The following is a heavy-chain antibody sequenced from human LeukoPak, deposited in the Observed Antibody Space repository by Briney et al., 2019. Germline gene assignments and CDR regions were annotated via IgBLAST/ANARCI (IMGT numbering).Heavy chain of an antibody. CDR1: GFTFSNAW. J-gene: IGHJ1*01. Sequence: GGSLRLSCAASGFTFSNAWMSWVRQAPGEGLEWVAAISGSGSNTFYADSVKGRFTISRDNSKNTLYLQMNSLRVEDTALYYCATDIDDYNTFALLFQHWSQGTLVTVSS. D-gene: IGHD5-24*01. V-gene: IGHV3-23*01. CDR3: ATDIDDYNTFALLFQH. CDR2: ISGSGSNT.